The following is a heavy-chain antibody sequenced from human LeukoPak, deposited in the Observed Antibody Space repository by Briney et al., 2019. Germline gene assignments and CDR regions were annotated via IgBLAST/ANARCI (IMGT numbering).Heavy chain of an antibody. CDR3: TRDEAAATN. V-gene: IGHV3-7*01. J-gene: IGHJ4*02. Sequence: GGSLRLSCAGSGFTFSSYWMSWIRLAPGKGPEWVANIKQDGREKHYVDSVKGRFTISRDNAKSSLYLQMNSLRAEDTAVYYCTRDEAAATNWGQGTLVTVSS. CDR1: GFTFSSYW. CDR2: IKQDGREK. D-gene: IGHD6-13*01.